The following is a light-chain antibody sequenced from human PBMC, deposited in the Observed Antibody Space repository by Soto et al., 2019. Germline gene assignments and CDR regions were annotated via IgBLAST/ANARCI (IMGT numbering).Light chain of an antibody. CDR1: SSDVGGYNY. V-gene: IGLV2-8*01. CDR2: EVS. Sequence: QSALTQPPSSSGSPGQSVTISCTGTSSDVGGYNYVSWYQQHPGKAPKLMISEVSNRPSGVPDRFSGSKSGNTASLTVSGLQAEGEADNYCSSFAGNNNLVFGGGTELTVL. CDR3: SSFAGNNNLV. J-gene: IGLJ2*01.